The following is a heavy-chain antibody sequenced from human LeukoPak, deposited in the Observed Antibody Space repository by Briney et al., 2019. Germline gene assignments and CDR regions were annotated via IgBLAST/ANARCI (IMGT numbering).Heavy chain of an antibody. CDR2: ISGSGGST. J-gene: IGHJ4*02. CDR1: GFTFSSYA. CDR3: ARVSSSGWYYFDY. Sequence: GGSLRLSCAASGFTFSSYAMSWVRQAPGKGLEWVSAISGSGGSTYYADSVKGRFTISRDNSKNTLYLQMNSLRAEDTAVYYCARVSSSGWYYFDYWGQGTLVTVSS. V-gene: IGHV3-23*01. D-gene: IGHD6-19*01.